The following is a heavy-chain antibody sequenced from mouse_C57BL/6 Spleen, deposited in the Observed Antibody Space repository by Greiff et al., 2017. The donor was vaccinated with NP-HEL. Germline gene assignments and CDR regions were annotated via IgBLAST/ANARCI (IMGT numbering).Heavy chain of an antibody. D-gene: IGHD2-10*01. CDR3: ARHLLPYYFDY. V-gene: IGHV1-81*01. CDR1: GYTFTSYG. J-gene: IGHJ2*01. Sequence: QVHVKQSGAELARPGASVKLSCKASGYTFTSYGISWVKQRTGQGLEWIGEIYPRSGNTYYNEKFKGKATLTADKSSSTAYMELRSLTSEDSAVYFCARHLLPYYFDYWGQGTTLTVSS. CDR2: IYPRSGNT.